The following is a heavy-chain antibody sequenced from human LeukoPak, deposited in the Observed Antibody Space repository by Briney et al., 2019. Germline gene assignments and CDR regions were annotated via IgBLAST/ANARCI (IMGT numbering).Heavy chain of an antibody. D-gene: IGHD4-17*01. J-gene: IGHJ4*02. V-gene: IGHV1-18*01. CDR2: ISAYNGNT. Sequence: ASVKVSCKASGYTFTSYGISWVRQAPGQGLEWMGWISAYNGNTNYAEKLQGRVTMTTDTSTSTAYMELRSLRSDDTAVYYCARNKIPYGAAPFDYWGQGTLVTVSS. CDR3: ARNKIPYGAAPFDY. CDR1: GYTFTSYG.